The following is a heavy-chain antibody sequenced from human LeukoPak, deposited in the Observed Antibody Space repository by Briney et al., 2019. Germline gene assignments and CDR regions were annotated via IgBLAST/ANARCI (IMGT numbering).Heavy chain of an antibody. CDR2: IIPILGTA. D-gene: IGHD5-24*01. V-gene: IGHV1-69*04. CDR1: GGTFSSYA. CDR3: ARGAGYKIQYVDY. Sequence: ASVKVSCKASGGTFSSYAISWVRQAPGQGLEWMGRIIPILGTANYAQKFQGRVTITADKSTSTAYMELSSLRSEDTAVYYCARGAGYKIQYVDYWGPGTLVTGSS. J-gene: IGHJ4*02.